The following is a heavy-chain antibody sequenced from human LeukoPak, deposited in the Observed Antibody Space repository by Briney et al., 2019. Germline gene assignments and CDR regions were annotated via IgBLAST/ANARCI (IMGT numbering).Heavy chain of an antibody. D-gene: IGHD3-10*01. Sequence: GASVKVSCKASGYTFTNYAMNWVRQAPGQGLEWMGWINTNTGNPTYAQGSTGRFVFSLDTSVSTAYLQISSLKAEDTAVYYCARDSTTTLDGSVSYWAPNFWGQGTLVTVSS. CDR3: ARDSTTTLDGSVSYWAPNF. J-gene: IGHJ4*02. CDR1: GYTFTNYA. CDR2: INTNTGNP. V-gene: IGHV7-4-1*02.